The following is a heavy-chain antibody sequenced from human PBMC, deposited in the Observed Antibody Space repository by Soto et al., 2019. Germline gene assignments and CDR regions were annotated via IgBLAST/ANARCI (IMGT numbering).Heavy chain of an antibody. CDR1: GFTFSSYD. V-gene: IGHV3-13*01. D-gene: IGHD4-4*01. CDR3: ARKDYSNYAFDY. CDR2: IGTAGDT. J-gene: IGHJ4*02. Sequence: GGSLRLSCAASGFTFSSYDMHWVRQAPGKGLEWVSAIGTAGDTYYPGSVKGRFTISRENAKNSLYLQMNSLRAGDTAVYYCARKDYSNYAFDYWGQGTLVTVSS.